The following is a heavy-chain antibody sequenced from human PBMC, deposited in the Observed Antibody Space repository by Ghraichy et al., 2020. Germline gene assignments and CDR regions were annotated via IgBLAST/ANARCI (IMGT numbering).Heavy chain of an antibody. CDR1: GFTFSSYG. CDR3: AKEVDSSGYGAYFDY. J-gene: IGHJ4*02. D-gene: IGHD3-22*01. Sequence: LSLTCAASGFTFSSYGMNWVRQAPGKGLEWVAVISYHGNDKYYADSVKGRFTISRDNSKNTLFLQMNSLRAEDTAVYYCAKEVDSSGYGAYFDYWGQGTLVTVS. CDR2: ISYHGNDK. V-gene: IGHV3-30*18.